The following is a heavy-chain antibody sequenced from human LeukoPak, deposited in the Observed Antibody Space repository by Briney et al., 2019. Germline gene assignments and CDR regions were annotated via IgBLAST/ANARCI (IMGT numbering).Heavy chain of an antibody. CDR3: ARAMVPLRLFDY. J-gene: IGHJ4*02. CDR2: INHSGST. V-gene: IGHV4-34*01. CDR1: GGSFSGYY. Sequence: PSETLSLTCAVYGGSFSGYYWSWIRQPPGKGLEWIGEINHSGSTNYNPSLKSRVTISVDTSKNQFSLKLSSVTAADTAVYYCARAMVPLRLFDYWGQGTLVTVSS. D-gene: IGHD3-10*01.